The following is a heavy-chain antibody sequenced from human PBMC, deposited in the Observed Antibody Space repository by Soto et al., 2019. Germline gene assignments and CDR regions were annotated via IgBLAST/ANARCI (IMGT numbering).Heavy chain of an antibody. D-gene: IGHD5-12*01. CDR2: LNTDGTTA. J-gene: IGHJ4*02. CDR3: AREARATSNFDY. CDR1: GFTFSRYW. Sequence: PGGSLRLSCAASGFTFSRYWMHWVRQAPGKGLMWVSRLNTDGTTAAYADSVKGRFTISRDNAKNTLYLLMNSLSAEDTAVYYCAREARATSNFDYWGQGCRVTLSS. V-gene: IGHV3-74*01.